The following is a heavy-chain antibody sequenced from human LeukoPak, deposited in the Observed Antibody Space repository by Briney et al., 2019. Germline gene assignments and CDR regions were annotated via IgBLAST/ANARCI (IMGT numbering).Heavy chain of an antibody. CDR1: GGSISSSTYF. CDR3: ARHYTLVTAPGAYYMDV. CDR2: IYHTGTT. J-gene: IGHJ6*03. Sequence: SETLSLTCSVSGGSISSSTYFWGWIRQPPGKGLVWIGTIYHTGTTYYNPSLQSRVTISVDTSKNQFSLNLSSVTATDTAVYFCARHYTLVTAPGAYYMDVWGKGTTVTVSS. V-gene: IGHV4-39*01. D-gene: IGHD6-13*01.